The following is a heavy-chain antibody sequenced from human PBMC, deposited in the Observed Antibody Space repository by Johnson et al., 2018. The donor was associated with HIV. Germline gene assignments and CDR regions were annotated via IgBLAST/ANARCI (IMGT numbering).Heavy chain of an antibody. CDR1: GFTFDDYG. Sequence: VQLVESGGGVVRPGGSLRLSCAASGFTFDDYGMSWVRQAPGKGLEWVSGINWNGGSTGHADSVKGRFTISRDNAKNSLYLQMNSLRAEDTALYYCASPDGAVASDFNAFDVWGQGTTVTVSS. CDR2: INWNGGST. D-gene: IGHD6-19*01. V-gene: IGHV3-20*04. CDR3: ASPDGAVASDFNAFDV. J-gene: IGHJ3*01.